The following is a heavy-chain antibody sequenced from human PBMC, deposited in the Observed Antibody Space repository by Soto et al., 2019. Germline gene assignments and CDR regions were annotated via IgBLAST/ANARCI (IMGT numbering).Heavy chain of an antibody. CDR3: ARGGFSSSWLGFDY. V-gene: IGHV1-2*04. CDR1: GYAITGYY. Sequence: SRKTAGYAITGYYMQCVSNDPGKGFEWMGWINPNSGGTNYAQKFQGWVTMTRDTSISTAYTELSRLRSDDTVVYYCARGGFSSSWLGFDYWRQGTLVIVSS. D-gene: IGHD6-13*01. CDR2: INPNSGGT. J-gene: IGHJ4*02.